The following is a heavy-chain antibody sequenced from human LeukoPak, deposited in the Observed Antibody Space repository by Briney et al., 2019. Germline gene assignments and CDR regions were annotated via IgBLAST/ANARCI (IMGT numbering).Heavy chain of an antibody. Sequence: GASLRLSCAASGFTFSDYYMSWIRQAPGRGLEWVSYISSGGDTTYYADSVTGRFTISRDNAKNSLYLQMNSLRAEDTAIYHCATHDYGADYFDYWGQGTLVTVST. D-gene: IGHD4/OR15-4a*01. V-gene: IGHV3-11*01. CDR2: ISSGGDTT. CDR3: ATHDYGADYFDY. J-gene: IGHJ4*02. CDR1: GFTFSDYY.